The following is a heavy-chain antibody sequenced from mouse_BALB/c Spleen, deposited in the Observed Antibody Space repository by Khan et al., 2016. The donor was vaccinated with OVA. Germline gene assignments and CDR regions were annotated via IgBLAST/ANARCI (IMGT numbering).Heavy chain of an antibody. D-gene: IGHD1-1*01. V-gene: IGHV3-2*02. J-gene: IGHJ2*01. CDR3: ASSVTITTVVATDFDY. Sequence: EVQLQESGPGLVKPSQSLSLTCTVTGYSITSDYAWNWIRQFPGNKLEWMGYISYSGRTSYNPSLKSRISITRDPSKNQFFLQLHSVTTEDTATFYCASSVTITTVVATDFDYWGQGTTLTVSS. CDR2: ISYSGRT. CDR1: GYSITSDYA.